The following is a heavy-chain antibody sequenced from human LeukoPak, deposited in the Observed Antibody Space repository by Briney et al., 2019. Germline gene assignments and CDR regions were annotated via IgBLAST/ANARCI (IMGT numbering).Heavy chain of an antibody. Sequence: PGGSLRLSCAASGFTFSSYAMHWVRQAPGKGLEWVAVISYDGSNKYYADSVKGRFTISRDNSKNTLYLQMNSLRAEDTAVYYCAREFWGNYDSSGYYEGFDYWGQGTLVTVSS. J-gene: IGHJ4*02. CDR1: GFTFSSYA. D-gene: IGHD3-22*01. V-gene: IGHV3-30*04. CDR3: AREFWGNYDSSGYYEGFDY. CDR2: ISYDGSNK.